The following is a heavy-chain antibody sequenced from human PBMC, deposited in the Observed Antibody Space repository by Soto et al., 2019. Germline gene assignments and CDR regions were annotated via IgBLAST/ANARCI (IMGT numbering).Heavy chain of an antibody. Sequence: EVQLVESGGGLVKPGGSLRLSCAASGFTFSSYSMNWVRQAPGKGLEWVSSISSSSSYIYYADSVKGRFTISRDNAKNLLYLQMNSLRAEDTAVYYCARSGDYYGSGSYYAFDIWGQGTMVTVSS. J-gene: IGHJ3*02. CDR3: ARSGDYYGSGSYYAFDI. V-gene: IGHV3-21*01. D-gene: IGHD3-10*01. CDR1: GFTFSSYS. CDR2: ISSSSSYI.